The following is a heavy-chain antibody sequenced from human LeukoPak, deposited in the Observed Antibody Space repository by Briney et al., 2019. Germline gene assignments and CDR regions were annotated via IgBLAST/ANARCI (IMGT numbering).Heavy chain of an antibody. D-gene: IGHD3-22*01. V-gene: IGHV1-69*04. Sequence: SVKVCCKASGGAFTNYAINWVRQAPGPGLEWMGRVIPILGVENYAQKFHGRVTITADTSTSAPYMELSRLRSEDTAVYYCATKYFYDSSGYQTNNPYDYYGMDVWGQGTTVTVSS. CDR1: GGAFTNYA. J-gene: IGHJ6*02. CDR3: ATKYFYDSSGYQTNNPYDYYGMDV. CDR2: VIPILGVE.